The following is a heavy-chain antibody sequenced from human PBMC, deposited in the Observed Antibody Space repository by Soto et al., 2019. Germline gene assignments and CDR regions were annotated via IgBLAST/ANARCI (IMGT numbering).Heavy chain of an antibody. Sequence: SETLSLTCTVSGGSISSGGYYWSWIRQHPGKGLEWIGYIYYSGSTYYNPSLKSRVTISVDTSKNQFSLKLSSVTAADTAVYYCAQTTVTPNSNWFDPWGQGTLVTVSS. CDR3: AQTTVTPNSNWFDP. V-gene: IGHV4-31*03. CDR1: GGSISSGGYY. J-gene: IGHJ5*02. CDR2: IYYSGST. D-gene: IGHD4-17*01.